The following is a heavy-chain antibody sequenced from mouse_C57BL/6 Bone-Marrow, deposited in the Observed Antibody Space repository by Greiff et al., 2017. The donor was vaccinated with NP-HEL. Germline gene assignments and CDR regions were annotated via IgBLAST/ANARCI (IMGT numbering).Heavy chain of an antibody. CDR1: GYTFTDYY. V-gene: IGHV1-26*01. J-gene: IGHJ2*01. CDR2: INPNNGGT. CDR3: ARGGN. Sequence: EVQLQQSGPELVKPGASVKISCKASGYTFTDYYMNWVKQSPGKSLEWIGDINPNNGGTSYNQKFKGKATLTVDKSSSTAYMELRSLTSEDSAVYYCARGGNWGQGTTLTVSS.